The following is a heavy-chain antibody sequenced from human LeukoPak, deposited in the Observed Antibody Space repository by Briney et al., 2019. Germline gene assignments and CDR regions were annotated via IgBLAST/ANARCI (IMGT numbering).Heavy chain of an antibody. CDR2: IYSGGST. CDR3: ARDVGAAGTPPPYYFDY. D-gene: IGHD6-13*01. Sequence: GGSLRLSCAASGFTVSSNYMSWVRQAPGKGLEWVSVIYSGGSTYYADSVKGRFTISRDNSKNTLYLQMNSPRAEDTAVYYCARDVGAAGTPPPYYFDYWGQGTLVTVSS. CDR1: GFTVSSNY. V-gene: IGHV3-66*02. J-gene: IGHJ4*02.